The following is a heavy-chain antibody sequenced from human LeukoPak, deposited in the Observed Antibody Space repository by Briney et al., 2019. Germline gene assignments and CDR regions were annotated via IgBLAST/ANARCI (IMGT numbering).Heavy chain of an antibody. CDR2: FDPEDGET. CDR3: ATLGSYPPNWFDP. CDR1: GYTLTELS. D-gene: IGHD3-16*02. V-gene: IGHV1-24*01. Sequence: GASVKVSCKVSGYTLTELSMHWVRQAPGKGLEWMGGFDPEDGETIYAQKFQGRVTMTEDTSTDAAYMELSSLRSEDTAVYYCATLGSYPPNWFDPWGQGTLVTVSS. J-gene: IGHJ5*02.